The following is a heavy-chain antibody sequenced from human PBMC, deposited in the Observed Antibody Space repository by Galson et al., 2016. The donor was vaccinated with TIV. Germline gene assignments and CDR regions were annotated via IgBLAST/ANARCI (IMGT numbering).Heavy chain of an antibody. CDR3: ARDRMVDATSYYYYYGMDV. CDR2: ISDGGNT. CDR1: GLSVSINY. D-gene: IGHD2-8*01. Sequence: SLRLSCAASGLSVSINYMTWVRQAPGKGLEWVSLISDGGNTYYPDSVKGRFTISRDKFKNILYLHMNTVRVEDAAVYYCARDRMVDATSYYYYYGMDVWGQGTAVTVSS. J-gene: IGHJ6*02. V-gene: IGHV3-66*02.